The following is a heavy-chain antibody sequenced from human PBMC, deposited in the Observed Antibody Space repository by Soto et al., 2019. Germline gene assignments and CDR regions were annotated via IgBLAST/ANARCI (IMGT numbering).Heavy chain of an antibody. CDR2: INSDGSST. CDR1: GFTFSSYW. J-gene: IGHJ3*02. CDR3: QLVRLGNAFDI. V-gene: IGHV3-74*01. Sequence: EVQVVESGGGLVQPGGSLRLSCAASGFTFSSYWMHWVRQAPGKGLVWVSRINSDGSSTSYADSVKGRFTISRDNAKNTLYLQMNSLRAEDTAVYYCQLVRLGNAFDIWGQGTMVTVSS. D-gene: IGHD6-6*01.